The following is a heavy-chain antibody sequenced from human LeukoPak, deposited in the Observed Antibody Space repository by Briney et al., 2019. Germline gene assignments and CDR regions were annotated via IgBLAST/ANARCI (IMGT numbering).Heavy chain of an antibody. CDR2: IYYSGST. J-gene: IGHJ3*02. V-gene: IGHV4-59*01. CDR1: GGSISSYY. Sequence: SETLSLTCTVSGGSISSYYWSWIRQPPGKGLEWIGYIYYSGSTNYNPSLKSRVTISVDTSKNQFSLKLSSVTAADTAVYYCARGSPHRPRSAFDIWGQGTMVTVSS. CDR3: ARGSPHRPRSAFDI. D-gene: IGHD4-17*01.